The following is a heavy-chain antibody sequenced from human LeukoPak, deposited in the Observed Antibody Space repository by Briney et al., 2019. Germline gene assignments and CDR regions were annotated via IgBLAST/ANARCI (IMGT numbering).Heavy chain of an antibody. CDR2: IYSDNT. Sequence: GGSLRLSCTVSGFTVSSNSMSWVRQAPGKGLEWVSFIYSDNTHYSDSVKGRFTISRDNSKNTLYLQMNSLRAEDTAVYYCASARVVVPFWGYFDYWGQGTLVTVSS. D-gene: IGHD3-22*01. V-gene: IGHV3-53*01. CDR1: GFTVSSNS. J-gene: IGHJ4*02. CDR3: ASARVVVPFWGYFDY.